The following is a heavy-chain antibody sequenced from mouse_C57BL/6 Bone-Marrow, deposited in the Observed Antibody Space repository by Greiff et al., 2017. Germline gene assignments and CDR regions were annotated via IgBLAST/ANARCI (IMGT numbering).Heavy chain of an antibody. D-gene: IGHD2-4*01. CDR3: TGDDYERGCDY. CDR2: IYPGNSDT. J-gene: IGHJ2*01. V-gene: IGHV1-5*01. Sequence: VQLQQSGTVLARPGASVKMSCKTSGYTFTSYWMHWVKQRPGQGLEWIGAIYPGNSDTSYNQKFKGKAKLTAVTSASTAYMELSSLTNEDSAVYYCTGDDYERGCDYWGQGTTLTVSS. CDR1: GYTFTSYW.